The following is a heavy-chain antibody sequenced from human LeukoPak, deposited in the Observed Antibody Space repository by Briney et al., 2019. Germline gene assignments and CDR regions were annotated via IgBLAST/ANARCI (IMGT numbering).Heavy chain of an antibody. D-gene: IGHD1-1*01. V-gene: IGHV3-48*03. J-gene: IGHJ4*02. CDR3: ARDQFGTRLD. CDR2: ITSGETK. CDR1: GFTISSYE. Sequence: QPGGSLRLSCAASGFTISSYEMDWVRQAPGKGLEWVSHITSGETKNYADSVKGRFTISRDNAKNSLFLQMNSLRAEDTGVYYCARDQFGTRLDWGQGTLVTVSS.